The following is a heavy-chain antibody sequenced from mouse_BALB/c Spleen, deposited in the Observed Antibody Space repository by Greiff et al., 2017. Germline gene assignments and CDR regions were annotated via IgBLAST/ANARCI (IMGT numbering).Heavy chain of an antibody. CDR2: IRNKANGYTT. D-gene: IGHD3-3*01. V-gene: IGHV7-3*02. Sequence: EVKVEESGGGLVQPGGSLRLSCATSGFTFTDYYMSWVRQPPGKALEWLGFIRNKANGYTTEYSASVKGRFTISRDNSQSILYLQMNTLRAEDSATYYCARDKLYYFDYWGQGTTLTVSS. CDR3: ARDKLYYFDY. J-gene: IGHJ2*01. CDR1: GFTFTDYY.